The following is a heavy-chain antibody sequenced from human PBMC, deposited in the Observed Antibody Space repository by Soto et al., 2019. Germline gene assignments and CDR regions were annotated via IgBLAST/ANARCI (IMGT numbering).Heavy chain of an antibody. V-gene: IGHV3-23*01. J-gene: IGHJ4*02. D-gene: IGHD1-26*01. Sequence: SLRLSCVASGFTFDSCGMNWVRQAPGKGLEWVAGVSPHAANTYYADSVRGRFIISRDDSRKTVSLDMNSLRGEDSAVYYCATEGAKTTCNFDYWGQGTGGTVS. CDR1: GFTFDSCG. CDR3: ATEGAKTTCNFDY. CDR2: VSPHAANT.